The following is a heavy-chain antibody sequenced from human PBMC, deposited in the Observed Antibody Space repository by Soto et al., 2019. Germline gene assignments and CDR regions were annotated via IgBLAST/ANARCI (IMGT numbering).Heavy chain of an antibody. J-gene: IGHJ6*02. CDR3: AKTKTPHVRNGMDV. V-gene: IGHV1-69*13. D-gene: IGHD2-8*01. Sequence: SVKVSCKASRGSFSSYGISWVRQAPGQGLEWMGGIIPIFGTPNYSQNFQGRLTITADESTSTAYMELSSLRSEDTAVYYCAKTKTPHVRNGMDVWGQGTTVTVSS. CDR1: RGSFSSYG. CDR2: IIPIFGTP.